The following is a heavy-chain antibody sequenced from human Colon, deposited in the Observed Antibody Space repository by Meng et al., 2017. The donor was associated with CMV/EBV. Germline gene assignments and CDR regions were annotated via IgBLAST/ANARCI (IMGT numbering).Heavy chain of an antibody. D-gene: IGHD1-14*01. CDR3: ARSDIVVRPPAFYYFDS. Sequence: GSLRLSCTVSGGSISSNVDYYWAWIRQPPGKGLEWIGTIYDSGTTYYSPSLKSRVTMSIDTSMNQFSLRLRYPTAADTAVYYCARSDIVVRPPAFYYFDSWGQGMLVTVSS. J-gene: IGHJ4*02. V-gene: IGHV4-39*07. CDR1: GGSISSNVDYY. CDR2: IYDSGTT.